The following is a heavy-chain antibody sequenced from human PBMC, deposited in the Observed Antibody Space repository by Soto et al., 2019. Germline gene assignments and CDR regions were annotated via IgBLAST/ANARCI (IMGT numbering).Heavy chain of an antibody. V-gene: IGHV3-23*01. D-gene: IGHD3-10*01. J-gene: IGHJ3*01. CDR3: AKISAGARSAFDV. CDR1: GFTFSNYA. Sequence: EVQLLESGGDLVQPGGSLRLSCAASGFTFSNYAMTWVRQAPGKGLEWVSGVSASGGTKHYSDTVKGRFTISRDNSKNTLSLQMSSLRADDTAVYFCAKISAGARSAFDVWGRGTRVSVSS. CDR2: VSASGGTK.